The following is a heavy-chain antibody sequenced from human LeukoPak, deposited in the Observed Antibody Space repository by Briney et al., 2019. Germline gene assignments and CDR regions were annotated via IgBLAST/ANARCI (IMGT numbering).Heavy chain of an antibody. Sequence: GGSLRLSCAASDFTLSSVAMSWVRQAPGKGLEWVSTFSGSGFTIYYADSVKGRFTISRDNAKNSLYLQMNSLRAEDTALYYCARAPGVRYYYYMDVWGKGTTVTVSS. J-gene: IGHJ6*03. D-gene: IGHD2-8*01. CDR3: ARAPGVRYYYYMDV. V-gene: IGHV3-21*04. CDR2: FSGSGFTI. CDR1: DFTLSSVA.